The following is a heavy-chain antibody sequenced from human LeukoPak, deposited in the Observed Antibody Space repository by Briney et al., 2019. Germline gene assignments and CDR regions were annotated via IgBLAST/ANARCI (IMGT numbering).Heavy chain of an antibody. Sequence: GGSLRLSCAASGFTFSSYEMNWVRQAPGKGLEWVSVIYSGSSTYYADSVKGRFTISRDNSKNTLYLQMHSLRAEDSAVYYCARRTWLYAFDIWGQGTMVTVSS. CDR3: ARRTWLYAFDI. D-gene: IGHD3-22*01. CDR1: GFTFSSYE. CDR2: IYSGSST. J-gene: IGHJ3*02. V-gene: IGHV3-53*01.